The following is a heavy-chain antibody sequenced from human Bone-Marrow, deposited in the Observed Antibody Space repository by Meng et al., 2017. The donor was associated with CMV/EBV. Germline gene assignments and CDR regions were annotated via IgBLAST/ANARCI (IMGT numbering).Heavy chain of an antibody. CDR2: ISGGGDIT. J-gene: IGHJ4*02. CDR3: AKQGLAIAAAGTFDY. CDR1: GFTFSSYA. V-gene: IGHV3-23*01. D-gene: IGHD6-13*01. Sequence: GGSLRLSCAASGFTFSSYAMSWVRQAPGKGLEWVSYISGGGDITDSADSVKGRFTTSRDSSKNTVYLQMNSLRAEDTAVYYCAKQGLAIAAAGTFDYWGQGTVVTVSS.